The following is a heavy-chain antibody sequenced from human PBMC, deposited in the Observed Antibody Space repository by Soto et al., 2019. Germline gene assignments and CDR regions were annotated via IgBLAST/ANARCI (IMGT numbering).Heavy chain of an antibody. CDR2: IYWDDDK. J-gene: IGHJ3*02. D-gene: IGHD2-21*02. CDR1: GFSLSTSGVA. Sequence: QITLKESGPTLVKPTQTLTLTCTSSGFSLSTSGVAVGWIRQPPGKALEWLALIYWDDDKRYSPSMKGRLTITRDTSKNQVVHIMTNMDPEDTATYYCAHRLTATAFDIWGQGTMVTVSS. CDR3: AHRLTATAFDI. V-gene: IGHV2-5*02.